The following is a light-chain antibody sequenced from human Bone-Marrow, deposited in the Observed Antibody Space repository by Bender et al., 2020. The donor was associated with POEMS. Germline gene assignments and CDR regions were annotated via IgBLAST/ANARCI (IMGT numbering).Light chain of an antibody. CDR3: QAWDSSTVV. V-gene: IGLV3-1*01. J-gene: IGLJ2*01. CDR2: QDD. Sequence: SYELTQPPSVSVSPGQTARITCSGDKLGDKYACWYQQKPGQSPVLVIYQDDKRPSGIPERFSGSNSGNTATLTISGTQPMDEADYYCQAWDSSTVVFGGGTKLTVL. CDR1: KLGDKY.